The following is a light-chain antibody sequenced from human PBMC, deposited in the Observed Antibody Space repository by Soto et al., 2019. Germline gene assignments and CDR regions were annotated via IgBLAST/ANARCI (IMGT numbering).Light chain of an antibody. CDR1: QSLLHSNGYNY. J-gene: IGKJ4*01. CDR2: LGS. Sequence: DIVMTQSPLSLPVTPGEPASISCRSSQSLLHSNGYNYLDWYLQKPGQSPQLLIYLGSNRASGVPDWFSGSGSGTDFTLKISRVEAEDVGVYYCMQALQTPPGFGGGTKVEIK. V-gene: IGKV2-28*01. CDR3: MQALQTPPG.